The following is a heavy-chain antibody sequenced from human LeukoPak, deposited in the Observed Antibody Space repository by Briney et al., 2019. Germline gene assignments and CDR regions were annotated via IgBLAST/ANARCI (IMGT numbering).Heavy chain of an antibody. Sequence: PGGPLSLLCAASGFPFSLYNMHCVRQAPGKGLKWISSITRSSNYIYYADSVKGRLTISRDNVQNSLYLQTNSLRAEDTAMYYCARNRGYFDNWGQGTLVTVSS. CDR3: ARNRGYFDN. J-gene: IGHJ4*02. CDR2: ITRSSNYI. V-gene: IGHV3-21*01. CDR1: GFPFSLYN.